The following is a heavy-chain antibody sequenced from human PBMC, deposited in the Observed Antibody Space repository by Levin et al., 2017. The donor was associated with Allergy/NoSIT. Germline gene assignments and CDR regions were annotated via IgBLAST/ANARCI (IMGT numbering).Heavy chain of an antibody. Sequence: ASVKVSCKTSGFTFSNYYLHWVRQAPGQGPEWMGKINPSGGTTDHAQKFQGRLTVTRDTSTSTIYMELSSLRSEDTAMYYCARGDEIAVVWGVAFDIWGQGTLVIVSS. J-gene: IGHJ3*02. CDR3: ARGDEIAVVWGVAFDI. CDR2: INPSGGTT. V-gene: IGHV1-46*01. D-gene: IGHD3-10*01. CDR1: GFTFSNYY.